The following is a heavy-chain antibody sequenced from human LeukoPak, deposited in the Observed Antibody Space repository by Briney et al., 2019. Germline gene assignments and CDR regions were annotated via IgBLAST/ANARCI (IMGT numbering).Heavy chain of an antibody. Sequence: QPGGSLRLFCAASGFTFDDYTMHWVRQAPGKGLEWVSLISWDGGSTYYADSVKGRFTISRDNSKNSLYLQMNSLRTEDTALYYCAKGSSISGSFEPYYFDYWGQGTLVTVSS. CDR1: GFTFDDYT. D-gene: IGHD1-26*01. J-gene: IGHJ4*02. CDR2: ISWDGGST. V-gene: IGHV3-43*01. CDR3: AKGSSISGSFEPYYFDY.